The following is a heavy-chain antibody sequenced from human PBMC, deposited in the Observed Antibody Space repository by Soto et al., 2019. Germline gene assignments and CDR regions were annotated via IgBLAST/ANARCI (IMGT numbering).Heavy chain of an antibody. D-gene: IGHD2-21*02. CDR3: AKQNGYGGNSELEY. Sequence: PGGSLRLSCAASGFTFSDFGMHWVRQAPGKGLEWVAVISYDGSNKYYADSVKGRFTISRDNSKNTLYLQMNSLRAEDTAVYYCAKQNGYGGNSELEYWGQGTLVTVSS. CDR2: ISYDGSNK. CDR1: GFTFSDFG. J-gene: IGHJ4*02. V-gene: IGHV3-30*18.